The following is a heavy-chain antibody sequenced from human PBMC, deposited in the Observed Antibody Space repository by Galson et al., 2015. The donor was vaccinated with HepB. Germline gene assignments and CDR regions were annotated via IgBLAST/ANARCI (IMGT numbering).Heavy chain of an antibody. Sequence: SLRLSCAASGFTFSSFGMHWVRQAPGKGLEWVAGIWYDGSNKYYADPVTGRLTISRDSSKNTLYLHMSSLRAEDSAVYYCARDALFYSSGWTNGFDPWGQGTLVTVSS. CDR3: ARDALFYSSGWTNGFDP. J-gene: IGHJ5*02. V-gene: IGHV3-33*01. CDR1: GFTFSSFG. CDR2: IWYDGSNK. D-gene: IGHD3-22*01.